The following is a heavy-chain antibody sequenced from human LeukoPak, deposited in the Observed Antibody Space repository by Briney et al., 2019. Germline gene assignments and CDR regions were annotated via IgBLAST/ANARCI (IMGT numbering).Heavy chain of an antibody. CDR3: ARVATGEWAFDI. CDR2: IWYDGSNK. D-gene: IGHD1-1*01. CDR1: GFTFSSYG. Sequence: GGSLRLSCAASGFTFSSYGMHWVRQAPGKGLEWVAVIWYDGSNKYYADSVKGRFTISRDNSKNTLYLQMNSLRAEDTAVYYCARVATGEWAFDIWGQGTMVTVSS. J-gene: IGHJ3*02. V-gene: IGHV3-33*01.